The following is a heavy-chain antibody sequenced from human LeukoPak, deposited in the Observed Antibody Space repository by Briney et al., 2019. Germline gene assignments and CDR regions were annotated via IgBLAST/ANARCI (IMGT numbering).Heavy chain of an antibody. CDR3: ARHNNSPNPLNDY. Sequence: SETLSLTCAVYGGSLSGYYWSWIRHPPGKGLEWLGEINHNGRHNHNTPRKGRFTISVNTPKNLFFLKRSSVNARDTALCYWARHNNSPNPLNDYWGQGTLVTVSS. V-gene: IGHV4-34*01. CDR2: INHNGRH. D-gene: IGHD4-23*01. CDR1: GGSLSGYY. J-gene: IGHJ4*02.